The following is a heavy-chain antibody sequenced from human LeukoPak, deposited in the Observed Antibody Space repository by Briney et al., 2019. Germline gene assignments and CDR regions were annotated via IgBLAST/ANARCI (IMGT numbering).Heavy chain of an antibody. Sequence: ASVKVSCKASGYSFTNYAIHWVRQAPGQRLEWMGWINAGNGNTKYSQKLQGRVIITRDISASTVNMELSSLRSEDTAVYYCARARLGSAREYTPIDFWGQGSLVTVSS. CDR1: GYSFTNYA. V-gene: IGHV1-3*01. D-gene: IGHD3-10*01. CDR2: INAGNGNT. CDR3: ARARLGSAREYTPIDF. J-gene: IGHJ4*02.